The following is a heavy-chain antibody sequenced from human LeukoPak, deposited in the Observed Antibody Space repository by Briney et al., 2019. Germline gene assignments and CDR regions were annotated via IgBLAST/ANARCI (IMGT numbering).Heavy chain of an antibody. J-gene: IGHJ4*02. D-gene: IGHD3-22*01. CDR3: VRDWGYDSSGYWQKYFDT. CDR1: GFTFSSYS. V-gene: IGHV3-66*01. CDR2: IYSGGTT. Sequence: GGSLRLSCAASGFTFSSYSMNWVRQAPGKGLEWVSIIYSGGTTYYADSVKGRFTISRDNAKNAVFLQMNSLRAEDTAVYYCVRDWGYDSSGYWQKYFDTWGQGTLVTVSS.